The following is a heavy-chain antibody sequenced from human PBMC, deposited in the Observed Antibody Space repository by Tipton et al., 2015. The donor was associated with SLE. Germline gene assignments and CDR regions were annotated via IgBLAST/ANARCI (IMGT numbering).Heavy chain of an antibody. CDR2: IYYSGST. CDR1: GGSISSSSYY. J-gene: IGHJ2*01. CDR3: ARERAGTDWYFDL. Sequence: TLSLTCTVSGGSISSSSYYWGWIRQPPGKGLEGIGSIYYSGSTNYNTSLKSRVTISVDTSKNQFSLKLSSVTAADTVVYYCARERAGTDWYFDLWGRGNLVTVSS. V-gene: IGHV4-39*07. D-gene: IGHD6-19*01.